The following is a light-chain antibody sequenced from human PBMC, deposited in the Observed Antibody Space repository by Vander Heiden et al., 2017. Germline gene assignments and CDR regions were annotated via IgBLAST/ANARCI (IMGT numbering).Light chain of an antibody. V-gene: IGLV2-18*03. CDR3: SSYTSSSTLV. CDR2: EVS. J-gene: IGLJ3*02. CDR1: SSDVGSYNR. Sequence: QSALTQPPSVSGSPGQSGTISCTGTSSDVGSYNRVSWYQQPPGTAPKLMLYEVSNRPSAVPARLSGSKSGNTASLHTSGLQAEDDADYDCSSYTSSSTLVFGGGTKMTVL.